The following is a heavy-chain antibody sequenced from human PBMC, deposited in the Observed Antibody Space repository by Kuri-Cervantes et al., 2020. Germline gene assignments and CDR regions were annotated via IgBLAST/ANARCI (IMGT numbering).Heavy chain of an antibody. D-gene: IGHD4-23*01. J-gene: IGHJ3*02. CDR1: GFTFSSYA. V-gene: IGHV3-64*02. CDR3: ARDRGVVTPRAFDI. CDR2: ISSNGGST. Sequence: LSLTCAASGFTFSSYAMHWVRQAPGKGLEYVSAISSNGGSTYYADSVKGRFTISRDNSKNTLYLQMGSLRAEDMAVYYCARDRGVVTPRAFDIWGQGTMVTVSS.